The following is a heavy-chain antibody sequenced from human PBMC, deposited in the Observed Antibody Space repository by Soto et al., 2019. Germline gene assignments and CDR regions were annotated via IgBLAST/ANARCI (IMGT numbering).Heavy chain of an antibody. CDR1: GYTFTSYD. V-gene: IGHV1-8*01. J-gene: IGHJ6*02. D-gene: IGHD3-16*01. CDR3: SGEGVRVMDG. Sequence: QVKLVQSGAEVKKPGASVKVSCKASGYTFTSYDINWVRPATGQGLEWMGWMNPNSGNTGSAQKFQGRDTMTRNTSVSTAYITPSSPRSEDRTVYYSSGEGVRVMDGGGQGTTVTVSS. CDR2: MNPNSGNT.